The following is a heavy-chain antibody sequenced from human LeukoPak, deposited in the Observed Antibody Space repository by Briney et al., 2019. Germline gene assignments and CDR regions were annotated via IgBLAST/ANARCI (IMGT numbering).Heavy chain of an antibody. D-gene: IGHD2-2*01. J-gene: IGHJ4*02. CDR2: ISSSSSYI. V-gene: IGHV3-21*01. CDR1: GFTFSSYS. Sequence: GGSLRLSCAASGFTFSSYSMNWARQAPGKGLEWVSSISSSSSYIYYADSVKGRFTISRDNAKNSLYLQMNSLRAEDTAVYYCARDRVPAAMNYYFDYWGQGTLVTVSS. CDR3: ARDRVPAAMNYYFDY.